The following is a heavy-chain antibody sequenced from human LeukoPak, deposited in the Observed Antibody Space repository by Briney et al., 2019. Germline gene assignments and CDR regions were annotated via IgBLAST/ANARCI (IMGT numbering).Heavy chain of an antibody. V-gene: IGHV1-8*01. D-gene: IGHD2-2*01. CDR3: ARDRRRSTIENDY. J-gene: IGHJ4*02. CDR1: GYTFTSYD. CDR2: MSPNSGDT. Sequence: ASVKVSCKASGYTFTSYDFNWVRQATGQRPEWMGWMSPNSGDTGYAQKFQDRVTMTRNTSISTAYMELSSLRSDDTAAYYCARDRRRSTIENDYWGQGTLVTVSP.